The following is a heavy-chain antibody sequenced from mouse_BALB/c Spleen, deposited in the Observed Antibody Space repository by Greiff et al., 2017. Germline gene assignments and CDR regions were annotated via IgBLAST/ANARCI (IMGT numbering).Heavy chain of an antibody. CDR1: GFNIKDYY. J-gene: IGHJ2*01. Sequence: EVQLQQSGAELVRSGASVKLSCTASGFNIKDYYMHWVKQRPEQGLEWIGWIDPENGDTEYAPKFQGKATMTADTSSNTAYLQLSSLTSEDTAVYYCNDGNHDYWGQGTTLTVSS. CDR3: NDGNHDY. D-gene: IGHD2-1*01. V-gene: IGHV14-4*02. CDR2: IDPENGDT.